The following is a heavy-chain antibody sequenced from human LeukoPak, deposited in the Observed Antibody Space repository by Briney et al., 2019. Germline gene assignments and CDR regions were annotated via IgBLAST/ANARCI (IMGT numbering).Heavy chain of an antibody. V-gene: IGHV3-23*01. CDR3: AKVGPFYDSSGYYAFDI. CDR2: ISGSGGST. Sequence: GGSLRLSCAASGFTFSSYAMSWVRQAPGKGLEWVSAISGSGGSTYYADSVKGRFTISRDNSKNTLYLQMNSLRAEDTAVYYCAKVGPFYDSSGYYAFDIWGQGTMVTVSS. D-gene: IGHD3-22*01. CDR1: GFTFSSYA. J-gene: IGHJ3*02.